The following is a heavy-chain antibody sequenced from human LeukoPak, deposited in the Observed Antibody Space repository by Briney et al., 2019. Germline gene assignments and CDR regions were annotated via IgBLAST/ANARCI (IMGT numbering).Heavy chain of an antibody. J-gene: IGHJ4*02. CDR2: ISAYNGNT. V-gene: IGHV1-18*01. CDR1: GYTFTSYG. CDR3: ARVGAIVVVPAATQEDY. D-gene: IGHD2-2*01. Sequence: ASVKVSCKASGYTFTSYGMSWVRQAPGQGLEWMGWISAYNGNTNYAQKLQGRVTMTTDTSTSTAYMELRSLRSDDTAVYYCARVGAIVVVPAATQEDYWGQGTLVTVYS.